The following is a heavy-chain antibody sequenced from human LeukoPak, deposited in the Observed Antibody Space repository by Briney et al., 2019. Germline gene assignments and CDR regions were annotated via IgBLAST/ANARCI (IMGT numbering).Heavy chain of an antibody. CDR2: INHSGST. Sequence: SETLSLTCAVYGGSFSGYYWSWIRQPPGKGLEWIGEINHSGSTNYNPSLKSRGTISVDTSKNQFSLKLCSVTAADTAVYYCARVLLDYDYIWGSYRSRFDYWGQGTLVTVSS. J-gene: IGHJ4*02. D-gene: IGHD3-16*02. CDR1: GGSFSGYY. V-gene: IGHV4-34*01. CDR3: ARVLLDYDYIWGSYRSRFDY.